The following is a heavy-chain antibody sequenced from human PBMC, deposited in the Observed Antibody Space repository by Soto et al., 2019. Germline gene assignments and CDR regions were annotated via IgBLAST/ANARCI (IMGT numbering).Heavy chain of an antibody. V-gene: IGHV1-18*01. D-gene: IGHD1-26*01. CDR3: ARGVTRGSFPPFDL. J-gene: IGHJ4*02. CDR1: GYTFSDYG. Sequence: ASVKVSCKPSGYTFSDYGISWVRQAPGQGLEWMGWVNIYRGTTNYAQKFQGRVTMTTDTSTTTVYLDLTSLTSDDTAVYYCARGVTRGSFPPFDLWGQGTLVTVSS. CDR2: VNIYRGTT.